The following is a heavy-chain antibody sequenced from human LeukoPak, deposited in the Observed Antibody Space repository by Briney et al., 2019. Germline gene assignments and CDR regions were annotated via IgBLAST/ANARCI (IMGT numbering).Heavy chain of an antibody. J-gene: IGHJ4*02. CDR2: IYYSGST. Sequence: SETLSLTCTVSGGSISRGGYYWSWIRQHPGKGLEWIGYIYYSGSTYYNPSLKSRVTISVDTSKNQFSLKLSSVTAADTAVYYCARDIRVHQYCSGGSCYSRHFDYWGQGTLVTVSS. CDR1: GGSISRGGYY. V-gene: IGHV4-31*03. D-gene: IGHD2-15*01. CDR3: ARDIRVHQYCSGGSCYSRHFDY.